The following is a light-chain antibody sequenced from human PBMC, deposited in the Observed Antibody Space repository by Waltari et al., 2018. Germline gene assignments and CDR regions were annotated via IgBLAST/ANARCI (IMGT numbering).Light chain of an antibody. V-gene: IGLV1-51*02. CDR1: SSNIGKNY. CDR2: ENN. CDR3: GTWDSTLSAVV. J-gene: IGLJ2*01. Sequence: QSVLMQPPSVSAAPGQQVTISCSGSSSNIGKNYVSWYQQVPGTAPKLLIFENNRRPSGIPDRFSGSKSGTSATLGITGLQTGDEADYYCGTWDSTLSAVVFGGGTKLTVL.